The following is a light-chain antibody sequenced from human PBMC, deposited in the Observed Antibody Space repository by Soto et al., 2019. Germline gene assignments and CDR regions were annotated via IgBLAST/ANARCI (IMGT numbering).Light chain of an antibody. V-gene: IGLV1-44*01. Sequence: QSALTQPPSASGTPGQRVTISCSGSSSNIGTNTVSWYQHLPGTAPKLLIYNNNQRPSGVPDRFSGSKSGTSASLAISGLQSEDEADYYCAAWDDSLSACYVFGTGTKVTVL. CDR2: NNN. CDR3: AAWDDSLSACYV. J-gene: IGLJ1*01. CDR1: SSNIGTNT.